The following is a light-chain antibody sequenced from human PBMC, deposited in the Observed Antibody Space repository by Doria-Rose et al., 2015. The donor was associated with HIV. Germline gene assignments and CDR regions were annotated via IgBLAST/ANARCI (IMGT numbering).Light chain of an antibody. V-gene: IGKV1-39*01. Sequence: DIQVTQSPSSLSASVGDRVTITCRASQSTGSFLNWYQQKPGKAPKLLIYAAHSLQNGVSSRFSGSGSGTDFTLTISSLQPEDFATYVCQQSYSTPLTFGGGTKVEIK. CDR2: AAH. CDR3: QQSYSTPLT. CDR1: QSTGSF. J-gene: IGKJ4*01.